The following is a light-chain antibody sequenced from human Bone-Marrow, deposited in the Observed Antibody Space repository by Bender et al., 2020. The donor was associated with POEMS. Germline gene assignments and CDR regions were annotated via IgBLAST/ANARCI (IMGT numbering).Light chain of an antibody. CDR1: RSDIGSYNL. Sequence: HSALTQPASVSGSPGQSITISCTGTRSDIGSYNLVSWYQQHPGKAPKLLISEDTKRPSGVSSRFSGSKSANTASLTISGLQTEDEGDYYCCSFAGVGVFGTGTKVTVL. CDR2: EDT. CDR3: CSFAGVGV. V-gene: IGLV2-23*01. J-gene: IGLJ1*01.